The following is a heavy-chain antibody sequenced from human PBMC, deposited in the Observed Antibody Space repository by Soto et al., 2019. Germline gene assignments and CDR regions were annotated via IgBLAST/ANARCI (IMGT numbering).Heavy chain of an antibody. CDR2: INPNSADT. CDR1: GYTFNGYY. J-gene: IGHJ4*02. Sequence: ASVKVSCKASGYTFNGYYIHWVRQAPGQGLEWMGWINPNSADTSYAQKFQGGVAMTRDTPITTAYMELSGLRFDDTAVYYCAREGIGLALDNWGQGTLVTVSS. V-gene: IGHV1-2*02. CDR3: AREGIGLALDN. D-gene: IGHD3-16*01.